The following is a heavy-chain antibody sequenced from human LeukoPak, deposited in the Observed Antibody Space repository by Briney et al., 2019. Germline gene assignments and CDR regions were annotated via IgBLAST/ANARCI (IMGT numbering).Heavy chain of an antibody. CDR1: GYTFTSYA. Sequence: ASVKVSCKASGYTFTSYAMHWVRQAPGQRLEWMGWINAGNGNTKYSQKFQGRVTITRDTSASTAYMELSSLRSEDTAVYYCARDIEGWEAFDIWGQGTMVTVSS. V-gene: IGHV1-3*01. CDR2: INAGNGNT. J-gene: IGHJ3*02. CDR3: ARDIEGWEAFDI. D-gene: IGHD1-26*01.